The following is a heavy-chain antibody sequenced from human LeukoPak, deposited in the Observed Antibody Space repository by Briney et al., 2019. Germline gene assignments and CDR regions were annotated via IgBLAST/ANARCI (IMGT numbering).Heavy chain of an antibody. CDR2: ISYSGST. D-gene: IGHD3-10*01. V-gene: IGHV4-39*07. Sequence: SETLSLTCTVSGGSISSSSYYWGWIRQPPGKGLEWIGSISYSGSTYYNPSLKSRVTLSVDTSKNQFSLMLSSVTAADTAVYYCARVTGSGSRTNNWFDPWGQGTLVTVSS. J-gene: IGHJ5*02. CDR3: ARVTGSGSRTNNWFDP. CDR1: GGSISSSSYY.